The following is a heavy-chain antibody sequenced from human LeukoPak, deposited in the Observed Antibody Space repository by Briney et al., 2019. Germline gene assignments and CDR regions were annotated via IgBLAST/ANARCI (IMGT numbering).Heavy chain of an antibody. Sequence: SETLSLTCTVSGGSISSYYWSWIRQPPGKGLEWIGAINHSGSTNYNPSLKSRVTISVDTSKNQFSLKLSSVTAADTAVYYCARTPRESMVRGATTYYFVYWGQGTLVTVSS. CDR2: INHSGST. V-gene: IGHV4-34*01. D-gene: IGHD3-10*01. J-gene: IGHJ4*02. CDR1: GGSISSYY. CDR3: ARTPRESMVRGATTYYFVY.